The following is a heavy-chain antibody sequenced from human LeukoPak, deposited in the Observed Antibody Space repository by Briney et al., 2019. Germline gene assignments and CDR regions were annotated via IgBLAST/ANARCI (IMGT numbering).Heavy chain of an antibody. CDR1: GYSLGTDYY. Sequence: SETLSLTCAVSGYSLGTDYYWGWIRQPPEKGLEWIGRIYRSGTTSYNPSLQSRVTISVDTSKNQFSLKLSSVTAADTAVYYCASVGYYGSGSYYMDVWGKGPRSPSP. D-gene: IGHD3-10*01. J-gene: IGHJ6*03. CDR3: ASVGYYGSGSYYMDV. CDR2: IYRSGTT. V-gene: IGHV4-38-2*01.